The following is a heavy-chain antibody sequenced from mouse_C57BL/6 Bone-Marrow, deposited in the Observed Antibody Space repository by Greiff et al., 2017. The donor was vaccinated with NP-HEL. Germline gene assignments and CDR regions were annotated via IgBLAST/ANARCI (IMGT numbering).Heavy chain of an antibody. Sequence: VQLQQSGAELVKPGASVKLSCKASGYTFTSYWMHWVKQRPGQGLEWIGMIHPNSGSTNYNEKFKSKATLTVDKSSSTAYMQLSSLTSEDSAVYYCARLPSYYYGSSLDYWGQGTTLTVSS. CDR1: GYTFTSYW. J-gene: IGHJ2*01. V-gene: IGHV1-64*01. D-gene: IGHD1-1*01. CDR3: ARLPSYYYGSSLDY. CDR2: IHPNSGST.